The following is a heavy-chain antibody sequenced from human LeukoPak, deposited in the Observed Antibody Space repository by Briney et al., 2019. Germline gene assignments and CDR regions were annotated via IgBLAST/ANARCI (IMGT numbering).Heavy chain of an antibody. J-gene: IGHJ4*02. V-gene: IGHV7-4-1*02. CDR1: GYTFTSYA. CDR3: ARDLNSGGPTYSDY. D-gene: IGHD4-23*01. Sequence: ASVKVSCKASGYTFTSYAMNWVRQAPGQGLEWMGWINTNTGNPTYAQGFTGRFVFSLDTSVSTAYLQISSLKAEDTAVYYCARDLNSGGPTYSDYWGQGTLVTVSS. CDR2: INTNTGNP.